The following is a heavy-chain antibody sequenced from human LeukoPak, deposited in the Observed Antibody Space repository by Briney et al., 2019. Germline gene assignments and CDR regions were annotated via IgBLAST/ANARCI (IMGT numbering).Heavy chain of an antibody. Sequence: PGGSLRLSWAASGFTFDDYGMSWVRQAPGKGLEWVSGINWNGGSTGYADSVKGRFTISRDNAKNSLYLQMNSLRAEDTALYYCARAGYSNYYGSGSYIDYWGQGTLVTVSS. J-gene: IGHJ4*02. CDR2: INWNGGST. CDR3: ARAGYSNYYGSGSYIDY. D-gene: IGHD3-10*01. CDR1: GFTFDDYG. V-gene: IGHV3-20*04.